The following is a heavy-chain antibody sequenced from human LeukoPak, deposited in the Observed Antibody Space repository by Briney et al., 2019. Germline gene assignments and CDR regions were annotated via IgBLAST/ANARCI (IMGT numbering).Heavy chain of an antibody. CDR3: ARRGTSWGSHYYYYYYMDV. J-gene: IGHJ6*03. D-gene: IGHD3-16*01. CDR2: INPNSGGT. Sequence: ASVKVSCKASGYTFTGYYMHWVRQAPGQGLEWMGWINPNSGGTNYAQKFQGRVTMTRDTSISTAYMELSRLRSEDTAVYYCARRGTSWGSHYYYYYYMDVWGKGTTVTVSS. V-gene: IGHV1-2*02. CDR1: GYTFTGYY.